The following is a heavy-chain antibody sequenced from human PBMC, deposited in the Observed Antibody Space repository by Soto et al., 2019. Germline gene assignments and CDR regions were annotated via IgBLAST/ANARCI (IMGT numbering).Heavy chain of an antibody. CDR3: ATRTNTVTTNYYYGMDV. CDR2: FDPEDGET. CDR1: GYTLTELS. D-gene: IGHD4-4*01. J-gene: IGHJ6*02. Sequence: VASVKVSCKVSGYTLTELSMHWVRQAPGKGLEWMGGFDPEDGETIYAQKFQGRVTMTEDTSTDTAYMELSSLRSEDTAVYYCATRTNTVTTNYYYGMDVWGRGTTVTVSS. V-gene: IGHV1-24*01.